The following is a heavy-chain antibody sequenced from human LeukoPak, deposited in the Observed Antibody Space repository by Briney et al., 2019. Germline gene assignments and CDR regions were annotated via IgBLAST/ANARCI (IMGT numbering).Heavy chain of an antibody. D-gene: IGHD6-13*01. V-gene: IGHV3-7*01. Sequence: GGSLRLSCAASGFTFSTYWMSWVRQAPGKGLEWVANIKQDGSDRYYVDSVKGRFTISRDNAKNSLYLQMNSLRAEDTAVYYCARNIGTAQQLIYWGQGALVTVSS. CDR1: GFTFSTYW. CDR2: IKQDGSDR. CDR3: ARNIGTAQQLIY. J-gene: IGHJ4*02.